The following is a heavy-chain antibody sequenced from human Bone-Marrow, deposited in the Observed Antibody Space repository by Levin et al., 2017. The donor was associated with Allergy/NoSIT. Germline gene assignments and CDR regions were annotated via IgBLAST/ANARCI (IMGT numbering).Heavy chain of an antibody. CDR3: AGYDTSAYHSPFDY. Sequence: GESLRISCAASGFIFRNYAMNWVRQAPGKGLEWVSQISGSGGNTHYADSVKGRFTISRDNSKNTLYLQMNSLRVEDTAVYYCAGYDTSAYHSPFDYWGQGTLVTVSS. D-gene: IGHD3-22*01. CDR1: GFIFRNYA. V-gene: IGHV3-23*01. CDR2: ISGSGGNT. J-gene: IGHJ4*02.